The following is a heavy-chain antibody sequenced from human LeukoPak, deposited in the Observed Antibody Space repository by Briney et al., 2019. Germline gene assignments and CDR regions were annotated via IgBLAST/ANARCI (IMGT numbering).Heavy chain of an antibody. J-gene: IGHJ3*02. CDR3: ARNRRGGSAATPWGAFDI. CDR1: GFTFDDYA. CDR2: ISWNSGSI. V-gene: IGHV3-9*01. D-gene: IGHD2-15*01. Sequence: GGSLRLSCAASGFTFDDYAMHWVRQAPGKGLEWVSGISWNSGSIGYADSVKGRFTISRDNAKNSLYLQMNSLRAEDTAVYYCARNRRGGSAATPWGAFDIWGQGTMVTASS.